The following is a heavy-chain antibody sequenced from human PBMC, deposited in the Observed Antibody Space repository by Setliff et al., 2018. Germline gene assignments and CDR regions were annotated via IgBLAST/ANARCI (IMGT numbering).Heavy chain of an antibody. V-gene: IGHV4-34*01. J-gene: IGHJ4*02. CDR1: GGSFSGYS. D-gene: IGHD3-10*01. CDR2: INHSGST. Sequence: SETLSLTCAVYGGSFSGYSWSWIRQPPGKGLEWIGKINHSGSTNYNPSLKSRVTMSVDTSKDQFSLNLRSVTAADTAVYYCARVDPTYYYGSGLYEDYWGQGTLVTVSS. CDR3: ARVDPTYYYGSGLYEDY.